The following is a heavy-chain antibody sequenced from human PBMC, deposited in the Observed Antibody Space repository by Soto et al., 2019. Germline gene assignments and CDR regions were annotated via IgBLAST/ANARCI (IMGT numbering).Heavy chain of an antibody. Sequence: QVHLVESGGGVVQPGRSLRLSCAVSGTTFGDFGLHWVRQAPGKGLEWVAAMSHDGSEKYYADSMKGRLTISRDNSKNTLYLQMNSLRPEDTAVFYCVLGYCGGGHWCYHDHWGRGTLVTVSP. J-gene: IGHJ4*02. CDR3: VLGYCGGGHWCYHDH. CDR1: GTTFGDFG. CDR2: MSHDGSEK. V-gene: IGHV3-30*03. D-gene: IGHD2-15*01.